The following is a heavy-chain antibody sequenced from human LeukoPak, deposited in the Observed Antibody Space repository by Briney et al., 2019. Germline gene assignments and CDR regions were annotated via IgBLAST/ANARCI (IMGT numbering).Heavy chain of an antibody. D-gene: IGHD1-26*01. Sequence: GGSLRLSCVASGFTFTGHSMHWVRQAPGKGLEWVAVVADDEKTIFYADSLRGRFTVSRDNSKNTVYLQMNSLRDEDTAVYYCAREKQSGGTPFDYWGQGSLVTVSS. J-gene: IGHJ4*02. CDR2: VADDEKTI. CDR3: AREKQSGGTPFDY. CDR1: GFTFTGHS. V-gene: IGHV3-30*04.